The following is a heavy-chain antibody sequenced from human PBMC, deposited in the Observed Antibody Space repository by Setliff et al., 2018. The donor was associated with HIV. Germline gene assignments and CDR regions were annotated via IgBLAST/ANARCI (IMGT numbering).Heavy chain of an antibody. CDR2: IYYSGST. CDR1: GGSISSGGYY. D-gene: IGHD3-16*02. CDR3: ARGYPVSYYYYMDV. J-gene: IGHJ6*03. Sequence: SETLSLTCTVSGGSISSGGYYWSWIRQQPGKGLEWIGYIYYSGSTYYNPSLKSRVTISVDTSKNQFSLKLSSVTAADTAVYYCARGYPVSYYYYMDVWGKGTTVTV. V-gene: IGHV4-31*03.